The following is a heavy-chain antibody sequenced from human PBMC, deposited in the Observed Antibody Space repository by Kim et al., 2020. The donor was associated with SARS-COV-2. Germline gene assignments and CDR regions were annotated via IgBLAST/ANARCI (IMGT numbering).Heavy chain of an antibody. CDR3: AKDGSVRDSRGPPGASDI. CDR2: ISGSGGST. CDR1: GFTFSSYA. V-gene: IGHV3-23*01. J-gene: IGHJ3*02. Sequence: GGSLRLSCAASGFTFSSYAMSWVRQAPGKGLEWVSAISGSGGSTYYADSVKGRFTISRDNSKNTLYLQMNSLRAEDTAVYYCAKDGSVRDSRGPPGASDIWGQGTMVTVSS. D-gene: IGHD6-13*01.